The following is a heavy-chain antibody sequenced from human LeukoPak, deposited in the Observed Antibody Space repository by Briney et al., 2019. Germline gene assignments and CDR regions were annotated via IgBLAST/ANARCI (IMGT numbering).Heavy chain of an antibody. D-gene: IGHD6-19*01. J-gene: IGHJ6*02. CDR3: TRGPRGYSTGWYYGMDV. CDR2: IYYSGTT. CDR1: GGSISSSSHY. V-gene: IGHV4-39*01. Sequence: SETLSLTCTVSGGSISSSSHYWGWIRQPPGKGVEWIGSIYYSGTTYYNPSLKSRVTISVDTSKNQFSLRLNSVTAADTAVYYCTRGPRGYSTGWYYGMDVWGQGTTVTVSS.